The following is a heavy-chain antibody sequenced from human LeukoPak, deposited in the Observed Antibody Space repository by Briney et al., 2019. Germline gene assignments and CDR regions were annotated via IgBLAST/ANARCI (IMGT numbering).Heavy chain of an antibody. CDR3: ARTRRYCSSTSCYTGGGY. CDR1: GGIFSSYA. CDR2: MSPNSGNT. Sequence: ASVKVSCKASGGIFSSYAISWVRQATGQGLEWMGWMSPNSGNTGYAQKFQGRVTMTRNTSISTAYMELSSLRSEDTAVYYCARTRRYCSSTSCYTGGGYWGQGTLVTVSS. J-gene: IGHJ4*02. D-gene: IGHD2-2*02. V-gene: IGHV1-8*02.